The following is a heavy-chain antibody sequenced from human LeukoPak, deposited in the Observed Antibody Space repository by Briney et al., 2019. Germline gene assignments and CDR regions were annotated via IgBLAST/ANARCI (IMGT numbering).Heavy chain of an antibody. CDR1: GLPFSSYW. CDR3: ATGNGHAFDI. D-gene: IGHD3-10*01. J-gene: IGHJ3*02. Sequence: GVPLSLLCAVSGLPFSSYWEHCVPQAPGKGLVWVSSIKSDGSSTSYADSVKGRLTISRDNARNTLYLQMNSLRTEDTAVYYCATGNGHAFDIWGQGTMVTVSA. CDR2: IKSDGSST. V-gene: IGHV3-74*01.